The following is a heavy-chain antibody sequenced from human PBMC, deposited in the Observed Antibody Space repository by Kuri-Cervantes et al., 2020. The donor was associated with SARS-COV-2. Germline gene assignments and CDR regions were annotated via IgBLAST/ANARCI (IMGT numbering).Heavy chain of an antibody. J-gene: IGHJ2*01. D-gene: IGHD3-10*01. CDR1: GFPFSSYA. CDR2: IYSGGSST. CDR3: AKRLLLWFVEQDWYFDL. Sequence: GESLKISCAASGFPFSSYAMSWVRQAPGKGLEWVSVIYSGGSSTYYADSVTGRFTIARDNSKNTLYLQMNSLRAEDTAVYYCAKRLLLWFVEQDWYFDLWGRGNLVTVSS. V-gene: IGHV3-23*03.